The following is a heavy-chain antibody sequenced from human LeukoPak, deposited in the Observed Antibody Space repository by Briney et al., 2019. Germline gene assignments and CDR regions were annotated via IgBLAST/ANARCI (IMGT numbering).Heavy chain of an antibody. CDR3: ARDPRPYSSSWYYFDY. Sequence: SVRVSCKASGGTFSSYAISWVRQAPGQGLEWMGGIIPIFGTANYAQKFQGRVTITTDESTSTAYMELSSLRSEDTAVYYCARDPRPYSSSWYYFDYWGQGTLVTVSS. D-gene: IGHD6-13*01. V-gene: IGHV1-69*05. CDR2: IIPIFGTA. J-gene: IGHJ4*02. CDR1: GGTFSSYA.